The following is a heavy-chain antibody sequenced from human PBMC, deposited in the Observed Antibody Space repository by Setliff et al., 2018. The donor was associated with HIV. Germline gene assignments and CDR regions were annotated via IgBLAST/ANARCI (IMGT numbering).Heavy chain of an antibody. D-gene: IGHD3-10*01. CDR1: GYTFIDYF. CDR2: INPNSGDS. CDR3: ARDYFPHSRRNFGSGDYFHF. V-gene: IGHV1-2*02. J-gene: IGHJ4*02. Sequence: ASVKVSCKASGYTFIDYFIHWVRQAPGQGLEWMAYINPNSGDSKTAQKFQGRVTVTRDTSIATAYMELSSLTSGDTAVYHCARDYFPHSRRNFGSGDYFHFWGQGTLVTVSS.